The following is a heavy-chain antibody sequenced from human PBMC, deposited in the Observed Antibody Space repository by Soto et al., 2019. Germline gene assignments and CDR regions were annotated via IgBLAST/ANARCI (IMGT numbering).Heavy chain of an antibody. CDR3: ARINGGSPDF. J-gene: IGHJ4*02. D-gene: IGHD2-15*01. Sequence: AEPLSLTCTGSGGSKNAHVWSWIRQSAGKGLEWIGHIYISGTTMYNPSLKSRVTMSVDPPKNQLSLKLTSVTAADTAVYYCARINGGSPDFWGQGTLVTSPQ. CDR1: GGSKNAHV. V-gene: IGHV4-4*07. CDR2: IYISGTT.